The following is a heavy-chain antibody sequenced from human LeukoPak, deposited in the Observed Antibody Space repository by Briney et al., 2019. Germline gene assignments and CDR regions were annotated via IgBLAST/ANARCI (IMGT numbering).Heavy chain of an antibody. J-gene: IGHJ4*02. CDR1: GFSFSSYS. Sequence: PGGSLRLSCAASGFSFSSYSMKWVRQAPGKGLEWVSSINYIYYADSVKGRFTISRDNAKNSLYLQMNSLGAEDTAVYYCARDYGDYVGYFDYWGQGTLVTVSS. CDR3: ARDYGDYVGYFDY. V-gene: IGHV3-21*01. D-gene: IGHD4-17*01. CDR2: INYI.